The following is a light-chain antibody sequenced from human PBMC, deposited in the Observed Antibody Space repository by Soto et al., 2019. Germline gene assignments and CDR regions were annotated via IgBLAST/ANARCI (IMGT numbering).Light chain of an antibody. CDR1: QSILNY. CDR2: GAA. J-gene: IGKJ4*01. CDR3: QQNYRTPPT. Sequence: DIQMTQYPSSLSASVGDRVTITCRAGQSILNYLSWYQLKPGKAPRLLMYGAASLQSGVPSRFSGSGSGTDFTLTISGLLPEDFATYYCQQNYRTPPTFGGGTKVDIK. V-gene: IGKV1-39*01.